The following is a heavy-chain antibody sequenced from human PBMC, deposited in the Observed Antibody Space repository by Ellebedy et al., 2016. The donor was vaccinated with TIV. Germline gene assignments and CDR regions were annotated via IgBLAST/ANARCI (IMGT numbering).Heavy chain of an antibody. D-gene: IGHD6-19*01. V-gene: IGHV4-59*01. CDR1: GGSISSYY. CDR2: IYYSGST. CDR3: AREHSSGWSDY. J-gene: IGHJ4*02. Sequence: MPSETLSLTCTVSGGSISSYYWSRIRQPPGKGLEWIGYIYYSGSTNYNPSLKSRVTISVDSSKNQLSLKLSSVTAADTAVYYCAREHSSGWSDYWGQGTLVTVSS.